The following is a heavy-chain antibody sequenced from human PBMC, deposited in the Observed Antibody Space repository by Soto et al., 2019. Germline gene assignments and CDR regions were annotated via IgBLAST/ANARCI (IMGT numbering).Heavy chain of an antibody. CDR2: INPSGGST. CDR1: GYTFTSYY. Sequence: AAVKLSCKAAGYTFTSYYIHWVRQAAGQGLEWMGIINPSGGSTSYGQKFQWRVTMNRDTSTSTVYMELRSMRSEDTAVYYCARGIRWYYDSSGYLFYWGQGTLVTVSS. V-gene: IGHV1-46*01. CDR3: ARGIRWYYDSSGYLFY. J-gene: IGHJ4*02. D-gene: IGHD3-22*01.